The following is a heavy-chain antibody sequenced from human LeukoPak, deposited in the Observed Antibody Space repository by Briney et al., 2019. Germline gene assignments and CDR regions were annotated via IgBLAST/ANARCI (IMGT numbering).Heavy chain of an antibody. J-gene: IGHJ6*02. CDR3: TYSSTSSPLYYYYGMDV. CDR2: ISAYNGNT. V-gene: IGHV1-18*01. Sequence: ASVKVSCKASGYTFTSYGISWVRQAPGQGLEWMGWISAYNGNTNYAQKLQGRVTMTTDTSTSTAYMELRSLRSEDTAVYYCTYSSTSSPLYYYYGMDVWGQGTTVTVSS. D-gene: IGHD2-2*01. CDR1: GYTFTSYG.